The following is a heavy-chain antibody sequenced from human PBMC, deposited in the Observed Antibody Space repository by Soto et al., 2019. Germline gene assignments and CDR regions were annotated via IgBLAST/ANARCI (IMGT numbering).Heavy chain of an antibody. Sequence: PSETLSLTCTVSGGSINSGDYYWSWIHQHPGKGLEWIAYIYYSGGTYYNPSLKSRVLISVDTSKNQFSLKLTSVTAADTAVYYCARAGTYFDTLAGYLPGYLDLWGSGTLVTVSS. CDR2: IYYSGGT. CDR3: ARAGTYFDTLAGYLPGYLDL. D-gene: IGHD3-9*01. V-gene: IGHV4-31*03. CDR1: GGSINSGDYY. J-gene: IGHJ2*01.